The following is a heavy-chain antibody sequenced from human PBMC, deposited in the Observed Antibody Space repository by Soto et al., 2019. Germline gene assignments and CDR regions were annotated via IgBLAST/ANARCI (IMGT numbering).Heavy chain of an antibody. V-gene: IGHV4-39*01. J-gene: IGHJ6*02. Sequence: SGTLALTCTVSGGSMGSSSYYWGWIRQPPGKGVEWIGSIYYSGNTYYNPSLKSRVIISVDTSKNQFSLKLSSVTAADTAVYYCARLTGNYYQYAMDVWGQGPTVT. CDR2: IYYSGNT. CDR1: GGSMGSSSYY. D-gene: IGHD3-10*01. CDR3: ARLTGNYYQYAMDV.